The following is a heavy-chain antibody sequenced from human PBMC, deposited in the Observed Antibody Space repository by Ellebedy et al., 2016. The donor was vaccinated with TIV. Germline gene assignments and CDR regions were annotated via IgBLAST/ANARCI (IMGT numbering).Heavy chain of an antibody. D-gene: IGHD3-10*01. CDR3: AKEKDIGKPFDY. V-gene: IGHV3-23*01. Sequence: GGSLRLSCAASGFTFRNYAMSWVRQAPGKGLEWVSAVSDSGRFTYYADSVKGRFTISRDNSKNALYLQLNSLRVEDTAVYYCAKEKDIGKPFDYWGQGTLVTVSS. J-gene: IGHJ4*02. CDR1: GFTFRNYA. CDR2: VSDSGRFT.